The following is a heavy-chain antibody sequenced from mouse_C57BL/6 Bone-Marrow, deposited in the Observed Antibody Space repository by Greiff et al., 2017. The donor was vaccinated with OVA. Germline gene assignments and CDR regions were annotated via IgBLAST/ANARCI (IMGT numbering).Heavy chain of an antibody. CDR1: GFSLTSYG. V-gene: IGHV2-2*01. CDR2: IWSGGST. Sequence: QVQLLQSGPGLVQPSQSLSITCTVSGFSLTSYGVHWVRQSPGKGLEWLGVIWSGGSTDYNAAFISRLCISTDNSKNKVIFKMNSLQADDTAIYYCARMDGRGYAMDYWGQGTSVTVSS. J-gene: IGHJ4*01. CDR3: ARMDGRGYAMDY.